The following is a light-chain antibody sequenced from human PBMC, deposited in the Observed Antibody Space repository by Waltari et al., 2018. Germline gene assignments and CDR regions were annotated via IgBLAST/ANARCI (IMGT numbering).Light chain of an antibody. CDR1: QGISSY. V-gene: IGKV1-9*01. J-gene: IGKJ3*01. CDR3: QQLDSYPIT. CDR2: AAS. Sequence: DIQLTQSPSFLSASVGDRVTITCRASQGISSYLAWYQQKPGKAPKLLIYAASTLQSGAPSRFSGSGSGTEFTLTISSLQPEDFATYHCQQLDSYPITFGPGSKVDIK.